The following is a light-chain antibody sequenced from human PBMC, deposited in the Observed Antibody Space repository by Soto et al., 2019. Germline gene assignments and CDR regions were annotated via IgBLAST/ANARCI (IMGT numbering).Light chain of an antibody. V-gene: IGKV1-5*01. Sequence: DIHMTQSPSTLSATVRDRVTITCRASYSINTWLAWYQQKPGKAPKVLNYEASNLESGVPSKFSGSGSGTEFTLTISSLQPDDFATYYCQEYSREFGGGTKVDIK. CDR1: YSINTW. CDR3: QEYSRE. CDR2: EAS. J-gene: IGKJ4*02.